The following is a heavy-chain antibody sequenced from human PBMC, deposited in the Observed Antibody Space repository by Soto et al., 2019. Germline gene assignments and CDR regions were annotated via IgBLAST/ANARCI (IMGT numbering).Heavy chain of an antibody. CDR2: IRSKAYGGTT. CDR3: TREGLYCSGGSCYSVAAFDI. V-gene: IGHV3-49*03. D-gene: IGHD2-15*01. J-gene: IGHJ3*02. Sequence: GGSLGLSCTASGFTFGDYAMSWFRQAPGKGLEWVGFIRSKAYGGTTEYAASVKGRFTISRDDSKSIAYLQMNSLKTEDTAVYYCTREGLYCSGGSCYSVAAFDIWGQGTMVTVSS. CDR1: GFTFGDYA.